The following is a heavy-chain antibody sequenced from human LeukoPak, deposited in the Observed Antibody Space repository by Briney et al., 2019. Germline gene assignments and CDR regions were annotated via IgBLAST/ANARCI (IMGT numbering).Heavy chain of an antibody. CDR3: QTYYYDSSGYYYIDQ. J-gene: IGHJ4*02. V-gene: IGHV3-49*04. CDR1: GFTFGDYA. Sequence: GGSLRLSCTTSGFTFGDYAMSWVRQAPGKGLEWVGFIRSKAYGGTTEYAASVKGRFTISRDDSKSIAYLQMNSLKTKDTAVYYCQTYYYDSSGYYYIDQWGQGTLVTVSS. CDR2: IRSKAYGGTT. D-gene: IGHD3-22*01.